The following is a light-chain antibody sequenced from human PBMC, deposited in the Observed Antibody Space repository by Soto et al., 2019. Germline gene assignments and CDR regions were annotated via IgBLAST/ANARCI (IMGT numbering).Light chain of an antibody. J-gene: IGKJ2*01. Sequence: DIQMTQSPSTLSAFVGDTVTITCRASQSISHWLAWYQQRPGRAPKLLIYDASSLESGVPSRFSGSGSGTECTLTSSSLQPDDFATYYCQQYSAYPYTFGQGTKLEIK. CDR2: DAS. V-gene: IGKV1-5*01. CDR1: QSISHW. CDR3: QQYSAYPYT.